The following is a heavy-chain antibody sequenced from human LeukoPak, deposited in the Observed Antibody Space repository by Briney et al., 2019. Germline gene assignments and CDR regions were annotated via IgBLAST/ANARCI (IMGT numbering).Heavy chain of an antibody. J-gene: IGHJ4*02. Sequence: SETLSLTCTVSGGSISSGGYYWSWLRQHPGRGLERIGYIYHSGTTYYNPSLKSRVTISVDTSKNQFSLKLSSVTAADTAVYYCARAAGGYFDYWGQGTLVTVSS. V-gene: IGHV4-31*03. CDR3: ARAAGGYFDY. CDR2: IYHSGTT. CDR1: GGSISSGGYY. D-gene: IGHD3-16*01.